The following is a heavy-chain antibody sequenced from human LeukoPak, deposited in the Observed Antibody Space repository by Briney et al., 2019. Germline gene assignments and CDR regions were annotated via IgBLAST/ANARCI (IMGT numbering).Heavy chain of an antibody. CDR1: GGPFSGYY. J-gene: IGHJ4*02. CDR2: INHSGST. CDR3: ARGTHSGSLPVDY. V-gene: IGHV4-34*01. D-gene: IGHD1-26*01. Sequence: PSETLSLTCAVYGGPFSGYYWTWIRQPPGKGLEWIGEINHSGSTNYNPSLKSRVTISVDRSKNQFSLKLSSVTAADTAVYYCARGTHSGSLPVDYWGQGTLVTVSS.